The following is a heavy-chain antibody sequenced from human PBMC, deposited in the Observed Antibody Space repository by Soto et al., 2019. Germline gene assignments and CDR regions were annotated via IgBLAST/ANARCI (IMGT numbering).Heavy chain of an antibody. J-gene: IGHJ4*02. D-gene: IGHD5-18*01. CDR1: GGTFSTYA. CDR2: IIPMFGTA. V-gene: IGHV1-69*12. Sequence: QVQLVQSGAEVKKPESSVKVSCKAPGGTFSTYAISWVRQAPGQGLEWMGGIIPMFGTANYAQRFQDRVTITAEESTNTVYMGLSSLRSEDTAGYFCASGIQLWLRRINNGYSGWGQGNLVNVSS. CDR3: ASGIQLWLRRINNGYSG.